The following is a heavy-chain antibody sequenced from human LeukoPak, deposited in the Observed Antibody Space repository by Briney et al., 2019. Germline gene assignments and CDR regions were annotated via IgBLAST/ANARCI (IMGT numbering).Heavy chain of an antibody. CDR1: GFTFSSYD. Sequence: GGSLRLSCAASGFTFSSYDMHWVRQATGKGLEWVSAIGTAGDTYYPGSVKGRFTISRENAKNSLYLQMNSLRAGDTAVYYCARLRGSCTSATCPVGDGFDIWGQGTRVTVSS. CDR3: ARLRGSCTSATCPVGDGFDI. D-gene: IGHD5-24*01. CDR2: IGTAGDT. V-gene: IGHV3-13*01. J-gene: IGHJ3*02.